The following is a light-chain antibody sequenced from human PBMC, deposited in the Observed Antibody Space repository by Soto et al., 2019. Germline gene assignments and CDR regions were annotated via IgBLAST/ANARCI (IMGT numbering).Light chain of an antibody. CDR1: ALPNQY. CDR3: QSADSSGTLLI. J-gene: IGLJ2*01. CDR2: KDT. Sequence: SYELTQPPSVSVSPGQTAKITCSGDALPNQYAYWYLQRPGQAPVLVIQKDTERPSGTPERFSGSTSGTTVTLTISGVQAEDEAEYYCQSADSSGTLLIFGGGTKLTVL. V-gene: IGLV3-25*03.